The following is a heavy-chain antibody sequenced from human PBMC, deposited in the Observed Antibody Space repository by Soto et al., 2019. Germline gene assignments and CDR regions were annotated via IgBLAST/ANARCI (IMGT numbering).Heavy chain of an antibody. CDR3: ARDYSSVWYFDY. V-gene: IGHV3-11*01. CDR2: ISSSGSTI. CDR1: GFTFSDSY. D-gene: IGHD6-25*01. Sequence: GGSLRLSCAPSGFTFSDSYMSWIRQAPGKGLEWVSYISSSGSTIYYADSVKGRFTISRDNAKNSLYLQMNSLRAEDTAVYYCARDYSSVWYFDYWGQGTLVTVSS. J-gene: IGHJ4*02.